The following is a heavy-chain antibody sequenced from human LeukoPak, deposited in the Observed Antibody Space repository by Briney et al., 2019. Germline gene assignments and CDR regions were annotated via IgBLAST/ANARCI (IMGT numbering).Heavy chain of an antibody. J-gene: IGHJ4*02. V-gene: IGHV3-53*01. CDR3: ARGPWETTLVY. D-gene: IGHD4-23*01. Sequence: GGSLRLSCAASGFTVSSNYMSWVRQAPGKGLEWVSVIYSGGSTYYADSVKGRFTISRDNSKNTLYLQMNSLRAEDTAVYYCARGPWETTLVYWGQGTLVTVSS. CDR2: IYSGGST. CDR1: GFTVSSNY.